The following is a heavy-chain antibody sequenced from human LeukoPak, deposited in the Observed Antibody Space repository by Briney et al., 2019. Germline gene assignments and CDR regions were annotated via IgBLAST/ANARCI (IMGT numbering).Heavy chain of an antibody. Sequence: PSETLSLTCTVSGDSISPYYWSWIRQPPGKGLEWIGYIYYTGSTNYSPSLKSRVTMSVDTSKNQFSLKLSSVTAADTAVYYCARSLFLDWFDPWGQGTLVTVSS. J-gene: IGHJ5*02. CDR2: IYYTGST. CDR3: ARSLFLDWFDP. CDR1: GDSISPYY. D-gene: IGHD3-3*01. V-gene: IGHV4-59*12.